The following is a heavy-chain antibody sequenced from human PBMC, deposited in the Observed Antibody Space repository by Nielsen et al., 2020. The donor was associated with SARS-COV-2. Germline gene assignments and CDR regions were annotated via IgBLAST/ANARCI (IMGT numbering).Heavy chain of an antibody. J-gene: IGHJ4*02. Sequence: SVKVSCEASGGTFSSYAISWVRQAPGQGLEWMGRIIPILGIANYAQKFQGRVTITADKSTSTAYMELSSLRSEDTAVYYCAIETEGGYSYGLWYWGQGTLVTVSS. CDR1: GGTFSSYA. CDR3: AIETEGGYSYGLWY. D-gene: IGHD5-18*01. V-gene: IGHV1-69*04. CDR2: IIPILGIA.